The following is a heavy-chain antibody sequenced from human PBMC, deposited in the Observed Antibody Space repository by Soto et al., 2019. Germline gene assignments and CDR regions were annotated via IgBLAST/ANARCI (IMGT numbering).Heavy chain of an antibody. CDR2: IHDSGST. J-gene: IGHJ4*02. D-gene: IGHD3-9*01. CDR3: ARRKTYDVLNKSED. CDR1: GASIGTSNW. Sequence: SDTLSLTCAVSGASIGTSNWWSLVRQSPGKGLEWIGEIHDSGSTESNPSLKSRVTISLDKSKNQFSLNVSSVTAADTAVYYWARRKTYDVLNKSEDWGQGSL. V-gene: IGHV4-4*02.